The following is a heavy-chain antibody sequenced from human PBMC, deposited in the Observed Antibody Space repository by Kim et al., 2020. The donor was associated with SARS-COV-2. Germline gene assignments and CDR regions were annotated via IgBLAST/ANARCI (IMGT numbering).Heavy chain of an antibody. Sequence: SQTLSLTCTISGDSVSSDSAAWNWIRQSPSRGLEWLGRTYYRSKWFNDYALSVKSRITINPDTSKNQFSLQLNSVTPEDTSVYYCTTGARPFDYWGQGILVTVSS. CDR3: TTGARPFDY. CDR1: GDSVSSDSAA. J-gene: IGHJ4*02. D-gene: IGHD6-6*01. CDR2: TYYRSKWFN. V-gene: IGHV6-1*01.